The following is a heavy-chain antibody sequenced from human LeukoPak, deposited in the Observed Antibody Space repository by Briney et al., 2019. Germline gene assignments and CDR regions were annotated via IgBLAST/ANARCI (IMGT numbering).Heavy chain of an antibody. D-gene: IGHD3-22*01. J-gene: IGHJ4*02. Sequence: GGSLRLSCAASGFTFDDYGMSWVRQAPGKGLEWVSGIYWNGGSTGYADSVKGRFTISRDNAKNSLYLQMNSLRAEDTALYYCARDPEGYYDSSGYYSPRYFDYWGQGTLVTVSS. CDR1: GFTFDDYG. CDR2: IYWNGGST. V-gene: IGHV3-20*04. CDR3: ARDPEGYYDSSGYYSPRYFDY.